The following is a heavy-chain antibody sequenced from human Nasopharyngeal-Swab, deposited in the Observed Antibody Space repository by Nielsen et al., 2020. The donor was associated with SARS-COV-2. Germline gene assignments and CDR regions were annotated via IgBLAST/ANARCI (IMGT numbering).Heavy chain of an antibody. J-gene: IGHJ6*04. Sequence: GESLKISCVASGFTFRNYWMSWVRQAPGKGLEWVANINQDVSAKYYLDSVKGRFTISRDNAKNSLYLQMNSLRAEDTAVYYCARDRTVPAAIAGGVWGKGTTVTVSS. D-gene: IGHD2-2*02. CDR3: ARDRTVPAAIAGGV. V-gene: IGHV3-7*01. CDR2: INQDVSAK. CDR1: GFTFRNYW.